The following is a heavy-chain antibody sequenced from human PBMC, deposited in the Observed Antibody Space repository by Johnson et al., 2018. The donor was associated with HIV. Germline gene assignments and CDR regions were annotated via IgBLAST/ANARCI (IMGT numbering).Heavy chain of an antibody. J-gene: IGHJ3*02. D-gene: IGHD1-26*01. V-gene: IGHV3-30*02. CDR1: GFTFSSYG. CDR3: AKDPYSGSPIDI. CDR2: IRYDGSNK. Sequence: QVYLVESGGGVVQPGGSLRLSCAASGFTFSSYGMHWVRQAPGKGLEWVAFIRYDGSNKYYADSVKGRFTISRDNSKNTLYLQMNSLRAEDTAVYYCAKDPYSGSPIDIWGQGTMVTVSS.